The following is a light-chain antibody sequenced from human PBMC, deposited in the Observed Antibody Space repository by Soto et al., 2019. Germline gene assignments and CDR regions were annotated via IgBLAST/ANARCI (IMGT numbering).Light chain of an antibody. J-gene: IGKJ5*01. CDR3: MQALQSLT. Sequence: EIVMTQAPLTLPVTAVEPSSISCRSSQILLYNNTYNYLDWYVQKPGQSPQLLIYFGSNRAPGVPDRFSGSGSGTDFTLKINRVEAEDVGTYYCMQALQSLTFGQGTRLEIK. CDR2: FGS. V-gene: IGKV2-28*01. CDR1: QILLYNNTYNY.